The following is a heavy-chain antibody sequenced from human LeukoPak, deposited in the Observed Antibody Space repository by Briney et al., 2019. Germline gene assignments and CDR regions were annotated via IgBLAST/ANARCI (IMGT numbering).Heavy chain of an antibody. CDR2: ISSSSSYT. J-gene: IGHJ4*02. CDR3: ASPSSEYGDYFDD. V-gene: IGHV3-11*03. CDR1: GFTFSDYY. Sequence: GGSLRLSCAAAGFTFSDYYMGWIRQAPGNGLEWVSYISSSSSYTNYADSVKGRFTISRVNAKNSLYLQMNSLRAEDTAVYYCASPSSEYGDYFDDWGQGTLVTVAS. D-gene: IGHD4-17*01.